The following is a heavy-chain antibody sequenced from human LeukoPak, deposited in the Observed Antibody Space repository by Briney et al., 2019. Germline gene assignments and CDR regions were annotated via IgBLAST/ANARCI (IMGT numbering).Heavy chain of an antibody. CDR3: ARLGIFHYGLDV. CDR1: GFTLNGYG. J-gene: IGHJ6*02. Sequence: GGSLRLSCAASGFTLNGYGMHWVRQAPGKGPEWVAFSSYEEYYADSVNGRFTISRDNSKNTLYLQMNSLRPEDTAVYYCARLGIFHYGLDVWGQGTTVTVSS. D-gene: IGHD2-15*01. V-gene: IGHV3-30*03. CDR2: SSYEE.